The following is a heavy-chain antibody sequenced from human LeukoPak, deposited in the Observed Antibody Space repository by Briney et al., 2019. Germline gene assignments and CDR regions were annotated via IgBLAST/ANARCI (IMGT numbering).Heavy chain of an antibody. CDR1: GGSISSYY. CDR3: AKRGILWFGELSS. V-gene: IGHV4-59*08. J-gene: IGHJ5*02. Sequence: SETLSLTCTVSGGSISSYYWSWIRQSPGKGLEWIGYIYYSGSTNYNPSLKSRVTISVDTSKNQFSLKLSSVTAADTAVYYCAKRGILWFGELSSWGQGTLATVSS. D-gene: IGHD3-10*01. CDR2: IYYSGST.